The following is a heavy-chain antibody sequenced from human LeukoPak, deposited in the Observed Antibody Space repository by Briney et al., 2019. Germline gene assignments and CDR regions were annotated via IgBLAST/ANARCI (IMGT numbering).Heavy chain of an antibody. J-gene: IGHJ4*02. CDR1: GGTFSSYA. CDR3: ARDMYGDLFEEGFDY. D-gene: IGHD4-17*01. CDR2: IIPIFGTA. V-gene: IGHV1-69*05. Sequence: SVKVSCKASGGTFSSYAISWVRQAPGQGLEWMGGIIPIFGTANYAQKFQGRVTITTDESTSTAYMELSSLGSEDTAVYYCARDMYGDLFEEGFDYWGQGTLVTVSS.